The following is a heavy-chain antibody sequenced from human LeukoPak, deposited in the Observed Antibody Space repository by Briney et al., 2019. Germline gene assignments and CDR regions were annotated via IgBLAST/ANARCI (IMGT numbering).Heavy chain of an antibody. CDR1: GFTVSSNY. CDR2: IYSGGST. CDR3: ASGGDYYDSSGKGDY. J-gene: IGHJ4*02. Sequence: SGGSLRLSCAASGFTVSSNYMSWVRQAPGKGLEWVSVIYSGGSTYYADSVKGRFTISRDNSKNTLYLQMNSLGAEGTAVYYCASGGDYYDSSGKGDYWGQGTLVTVSS. D-gene: IGHD3-22*01. V-gene: IGHV3-53*01.